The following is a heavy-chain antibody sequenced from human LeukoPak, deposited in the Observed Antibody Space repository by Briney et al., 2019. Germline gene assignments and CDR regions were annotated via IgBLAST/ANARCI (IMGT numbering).Heavy chain of an antibody. CDR2: ISSSSSYI. V-gene: IGHV3-21*01. CDR1: GFTFSSYS. D-gene: IGHD2-2*02. CDR3: ARGGYCSSTSCYTEFRYSYGYGGLFDY. J-gene: IGHJ4*02. Sequence: GGSPRLSCAASGFTFSSYSMNWVRQAPGKGLEWVSSISSSSSYIYYADSVKGRFTISRDNAKNSLYLQMNSLRAEDTAVYYCARGGYCSSTSCYTEFRYSYGYGGLFDYWGQGTLVTVSS.